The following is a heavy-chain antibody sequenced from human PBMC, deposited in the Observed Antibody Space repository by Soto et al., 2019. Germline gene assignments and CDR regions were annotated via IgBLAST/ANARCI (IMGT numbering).Heavy chain of an antibody. J-gene: IGHJ6*02. V-gene: IGHV1-18*01. Sequence: QVQLVQSGAEVKKPGASVKVSCKASGYTFTSYGISWVRQAPGQGLEWMGWISAYNGNTNYAQKLQGRVTMTTDPSXXTXYMXLRSLRSDDTAVYYCAGGADYYDSSGYYPRESMDVWGQGTTVTVSS. CDR1: GYTFTSYG. CDR3: AGGADYYDSSGYYPRESMDV. CDR2: ISAYNGNT. D-gene: IGHD3-22*01.